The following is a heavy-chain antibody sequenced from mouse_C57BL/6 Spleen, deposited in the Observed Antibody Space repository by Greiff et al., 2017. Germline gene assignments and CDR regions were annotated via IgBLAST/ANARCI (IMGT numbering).Heavy chain of an antibody. J-gene: IGHJ1*03. V-gene: IGHV1-15*01. CDR1: GYTFTDYE. CDR2: IDPETGGT. CDR3: TRYRVFITTVVATYWYFDV. D-gene: IGHD1-1*01. Sequence: QVQLQQSGAELVRPGASVTLSCKASGYTFTDYEMHWVKQTPVHGLEWIGAIDPETGGTAYNQKFKGKAILTADKSSSTAYMELRSLTSEDSAVYYCTRYRVFITTVVATYWYFDVWGTGTTVTVSS.